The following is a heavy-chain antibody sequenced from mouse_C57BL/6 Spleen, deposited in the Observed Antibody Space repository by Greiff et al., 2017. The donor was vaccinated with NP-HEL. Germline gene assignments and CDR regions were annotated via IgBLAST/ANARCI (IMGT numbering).Heavy chain of an antibody. Sequence: QVQLQQPGAELVKPGASVKLSCKASGYTFTSYWMQWVKQRPGQGLEWIGEIDPSDSYTNYNQKFKGKATLTVDTSSSTAYMQLSSLTSEDSAVYFCARRGNDYESYWGQGTTLTVSS. D-gene: IGHD2-4*01. CDR1: GYTFTSYW. V-gene: IGHV1-50*01. CDR3: ARRGNDYESY. CDR2: IDPSDSYT. J-gene: IGHJ2*01.